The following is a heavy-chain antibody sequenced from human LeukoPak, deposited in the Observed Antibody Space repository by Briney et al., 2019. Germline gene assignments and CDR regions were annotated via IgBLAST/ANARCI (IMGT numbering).Heavy chain of an antibody. CDR2: IIPIFGTA. CDR3: AREGYSSSCLDY. Sequence: SVKVSCKASGGTFSSYAISWVRQAPGQGLEWMGGIIPIFGTANYAQKFQGRVTTTTDESTSTAYMELSSLRSEDTAVYYCAREGYSSSCLDYWGQGTLVTVSS. V-gene: IGHV1-69*05. CDR1: GGTFSSYA. D-gene: IGHD6-13*01. J-gene: IGHJ4*02.